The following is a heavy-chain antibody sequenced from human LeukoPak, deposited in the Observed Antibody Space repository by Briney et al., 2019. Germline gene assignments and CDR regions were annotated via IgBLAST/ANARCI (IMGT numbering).Heavy chain of an antibody. D-gene: IGHD3-16*01. Sequence: PGGSLRLSCAASGFTFSSYAMSWVRQAPGKGLEWVSAISGSGGSTYYADSVKGRFTISRDNSKNTRYLQMNSLRAEDTAVYYCAKDSIWQRHFDHWGQGTLVTVSS. CDR2: ISGSGGST. V-gene: IGHV3-23*01. J-gene: IGHJ4*02. CDR1: GFTFSSYA. CDR3: AKDSIWQRHFDH.